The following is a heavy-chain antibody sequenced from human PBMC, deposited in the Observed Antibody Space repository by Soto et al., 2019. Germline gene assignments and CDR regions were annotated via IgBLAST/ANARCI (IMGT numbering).Heavy chain of an antibody. CDR3: ATEYGWGGRFGY. J-gene: IGHJ4*02. CDR2: MSAYNGNT. D-gene: IGHD3-10*01. CDR1: GYTFTSYG. V-gene: IGHV1-18*01. Sequence: QVQLVQSGAEVKKPGASVKVSCKASGYTFTSYGISWVRQAPGQGLEWMGWMSAYNGNTNYAQKLEGRVTMTTDTSTSTAYMELTSLRADDKAVYYCATEYGWGGRFGYWGQGTMVTVSS.